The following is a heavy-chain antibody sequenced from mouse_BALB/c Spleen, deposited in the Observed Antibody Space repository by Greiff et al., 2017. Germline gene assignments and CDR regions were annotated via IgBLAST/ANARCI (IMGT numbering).Heavy chain of an antibody. Sequence: EVKLMESGPELVKPGASVKMSCKASGYTFTSYVMHWVKQKPGQGLEWIGYINPYNDGTKYNEKFKGKATLTSDKSSSTAYMELSSLTSEDSAVYYCARPTGFYGFAYWGQGTLVTVSA. D-gene: IGHD2-3*01. J-gene: IGHJ3*01. V-gene: IGHV1-14*01. CDR2: INPYNDGT. CDR3: ARPTGFYGFAY. CDR1: GYTFTSYV.